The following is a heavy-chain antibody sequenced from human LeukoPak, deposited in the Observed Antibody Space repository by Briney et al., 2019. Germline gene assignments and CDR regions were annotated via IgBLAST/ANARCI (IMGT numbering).Heavy chain of an antibody. V-gene: IGHV3-30-3*01. Sequence: GGFLRLSCAASGFTFSSYAMHWVRQAPGKGLEWVAVISYDGSNKYYADSVKGRFTISRDNSKNTLYLQMNSLRAEDTAVYYCARDKGIVGATDPGFYWGQGTLVTVSS. CDR1: GFTFSSYA. D-gene: IGHD1-26*01. J-gene: IGHJ4*02. CDR3: ARDKGIVGATDPGFY. CDR2: ISYDGSNK.